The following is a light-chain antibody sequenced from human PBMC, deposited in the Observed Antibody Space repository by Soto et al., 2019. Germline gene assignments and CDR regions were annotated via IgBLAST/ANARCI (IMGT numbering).Light chain of an antibody. CDR3: QQHNRFPRT. CDR2: SAS. V-gene: IGKV1-9*01. CDR1: QDISSN. Sequence: DIVLTQSPSSLSASVGERATITCRASQDISSNLAWYQQTPGKAPRFLTHSASTLQTGVPSRFSVTGSGPAFTLTISSLQPEDIATYYCQQHNRFPRTFGQGTKVEV. J-gene: IGKJ1*01.